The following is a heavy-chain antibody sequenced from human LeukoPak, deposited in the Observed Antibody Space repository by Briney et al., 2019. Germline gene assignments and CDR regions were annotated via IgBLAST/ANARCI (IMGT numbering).Heavy chain of an antibody. J-gene: IGHJ5*02. Sequence: KPSETLSLTCTVSGGSISSSSYYWGWIRQPPGKGLEWIGSIYYSGSTYYNPSLKSRVTISVDTSKNQFSLKLSSVTAADTAVYYCARQTLHHYDSSFGGSVFDPWGQGTLVTVSS. CDR3: ARQTLHHYDSSFGGSVFDP. V-gene: IGHV4-39*01. D-gene: IGHD3-22*01. CDR2: IYYSGST. CDR1: GGSISSSSYY.